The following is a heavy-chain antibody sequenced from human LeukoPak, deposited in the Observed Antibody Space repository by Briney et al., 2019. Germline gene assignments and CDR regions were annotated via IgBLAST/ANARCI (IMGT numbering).Heavy chain of an antibody. J-gene: IGHJ4*02. CDR3: ASRGYSYGYYFDY. V-gene: IGHV1-69*04. CDR1: GGTFSSYA. Sequence: SVKVSCKASGGTFSSYAISWVRQAPGQGLEWMGRIIPILGIANYAQKFQGRVTITADKSTSTAYMELSSPRSEDTAVYYCASRGYSYGYYFDYWGQGTLVTVSS. CDR2: IIPILGIA. D-gene: IGHD5-18*01.